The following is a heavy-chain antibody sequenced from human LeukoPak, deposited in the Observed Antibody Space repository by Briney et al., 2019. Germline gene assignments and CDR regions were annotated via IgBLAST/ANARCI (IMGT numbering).Heavy chain of an antibody. D-gene: IGHD1-26*01. V-gene: IGHV1-2*02. CDR3: ARVPSIGSHPIY. Sequence: ASVKVSCKSSGYTFTAYYMHWLRQAPGQGPEWMGWINPDSGAAHYVQKFRGRLTMTRDKSISTAYMELGSLRSGDTAVYYCARVPSIGSHPIYWGRGSLVIVSS. CDR1: GYTFTAYY. J-gene: IGHJ4*02. CDR2: INPDSGAA.